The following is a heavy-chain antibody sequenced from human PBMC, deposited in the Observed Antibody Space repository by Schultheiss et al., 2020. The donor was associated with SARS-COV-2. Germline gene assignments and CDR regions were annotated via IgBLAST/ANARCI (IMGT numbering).Heavy chain of an antibody. D-gene: IGHD2-15*01. V-gene: IGHV4-34*01. Sequence: GSLRLSCAVYGGSFSGYYWSWIRQPPGKGLEWIGEINHSGSTNYNPSLKSRVTISVDTSKNQFSLKLSSVTAADTAVYYCAKQGGIVVVVAATLDYWGQGTLVTVSS. J-gene: IGHJ4*02. CDR1: GGSFSGYY. CDR2: INHSGST. CDR3: AKQGGIVVVVAATLDY.